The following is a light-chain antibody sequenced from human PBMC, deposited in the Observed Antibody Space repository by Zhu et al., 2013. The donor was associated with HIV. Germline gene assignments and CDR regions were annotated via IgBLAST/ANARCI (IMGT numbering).Light chain of an antibody. CDR3: QEYARSVT. V-gene: IGKV3-20*01. CDR2: AVS. CDR1: ERIASN. J-gene: IGKJ4*01. Sequence: IVPTQSPASLSVSPGERVALSCRVSERIASNLAWYQQKPGQAPSLLIYAVSSRAAGTPDRFSGSGSGTNFTLTIDRLEPDDFATYYCQEYARSVTFGGGAKLDIK.